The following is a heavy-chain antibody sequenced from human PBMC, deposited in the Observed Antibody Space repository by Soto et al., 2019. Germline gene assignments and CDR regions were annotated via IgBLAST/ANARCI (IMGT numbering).Heavy chain of an antibody. Sequence: QVPLVQSGAEVKKPGASVKVSCKASGYTFTRYDINWVRQATGQGLEWMGWMNPNSGNTGYAQKFQGRVTMTRNTSISTAYMELSSLRSEDTAVYYCARPNYYGSGSYYNYYYYYMDVWGKGTTVTVSS. CDR2: MNPNSGNT. V-gene: IGHV1-8*01. CDR3: ARPNYYGSGSYYNYYYYYMDV. D-gene: IGHD3-10*01. CDR1: GYTFTRYD. J-gene: IGHJ6*03.